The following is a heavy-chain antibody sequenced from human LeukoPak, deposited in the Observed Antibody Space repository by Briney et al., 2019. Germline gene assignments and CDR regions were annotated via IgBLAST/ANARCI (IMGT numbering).Heavy chain of an antibody. Sequence: SETLSLTCAVSGYSISSGYYWGWIRQPPGKGLEWIGSIYHSGSTYYNPSLKSRVTISVDTPKNQFSLKLSSVTAADTAVYYCARRADCSSTSCYAPFDPWGQGTLVTVSS. CDR1: GYSISSGYY. J-gene: IGHJ5*02. D-gene: IGHD2-2*01. V-gene: IGHV4-38-2*01. CDR2: IYHSGST. CDR3: ARRADCSSTSCYAPFDP.